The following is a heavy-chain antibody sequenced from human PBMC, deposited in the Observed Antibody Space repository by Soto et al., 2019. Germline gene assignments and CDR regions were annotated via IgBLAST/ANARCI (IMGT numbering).Heavy chain of an antibody. CDR3: ARDRGHYDFSTSYAYYYYGMDV. D-gene: IGHD3-3*01. V-gene: IGHV4-31*03. CDR2: VHYSGST. Sequence: QVHLQESGPGLVKPSQTLTLTCTVSGGSINTGGYYWRWIRQHPGKGLEWIGYVHYSGSTYYNPSLKSRVTLSVDTSKNQFSLELTSVPAADTAVYYCARDRGHYDFSTSYAYYYYGMDVWGQGTTVTVSS. CDR1: GGSINTGGYY. J-gene: IGHJ6*02.